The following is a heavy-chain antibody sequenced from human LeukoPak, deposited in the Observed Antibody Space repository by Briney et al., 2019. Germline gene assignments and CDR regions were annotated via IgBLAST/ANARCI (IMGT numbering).Heavy chain of an antibody. CDR1: GDSVSSNSAA. J-gene: IGHJ5*02. V-gene: IGHV6-1*01. Sequence: SQTLSLTCAISGDSVSSNSAAWNWIRQSPSRGLEWLGRTYYRSKWYNDYAVSVKSRITINPDTSKNQFSLKLSSVTAADTAVYYCAREWPGAPEYYDILTGYYWEINWFDPWGQGTLVTVSS. D-gene: IGHD3-9*01. CDR2: TYYRSKWYN. CDR3: AREWPGAPEYYDILTGYYWEINWFDP.